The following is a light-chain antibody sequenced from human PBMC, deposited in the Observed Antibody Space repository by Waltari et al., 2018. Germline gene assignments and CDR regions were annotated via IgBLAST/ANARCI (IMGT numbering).Light chain of an antibody. Sequence: EIMMTQPPATLSVSPGERATLSCRASQSVSSTLAWYQQKPGQAPMLLIYDASTRATGIPARFSGSGSGTEVTLTISSLQSEDFAVYYCQQYSNWYTFGQGTKLEIK. V-gene: IGKV3-15*01. J-gene: IGKJ2*01. CDR1: QSVSST. CDR3: QQYSNWYT. CDR2: DAS.